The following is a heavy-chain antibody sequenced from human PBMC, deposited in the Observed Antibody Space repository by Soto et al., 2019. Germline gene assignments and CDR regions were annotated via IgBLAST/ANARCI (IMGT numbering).Heavy chain of an antibody. V-gene: IGHV3-30-3*01. D-gene: IGHD1-26*01. J-gene: IGHJ4*02. Sequence: GGSLRHSCASSGFTFISYAMHWVRQAPGKGLEWVAIISDDGSNKHYADSVKGRFTISRDHSENTLYLQMNSLRAEDTAMYYCARGIVGATEVGVDYWGQGTLVTVSS. CDR1: GFTFISYA. CDR3: ARGIVGATEVGVDY. CDR2: ISDDGSNK.